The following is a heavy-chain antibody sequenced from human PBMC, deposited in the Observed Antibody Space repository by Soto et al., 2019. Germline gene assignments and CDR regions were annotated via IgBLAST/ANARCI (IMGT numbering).Heavy chain of an antibody. V-gene: IGHV3-33*01. J-gene: IGHJ3*02. Sequence: QVQLVESGGGVVQPGRSLRLSCAASGFTFSSYGMHWVRQAPGKGLEWVAVIWYDGSNKYYADSVKGRFTISRDNSKNTLYLQMNSLRAADTAVYYCARDQSYDAFDIWGQGTMVTVSS. CDR3: ARDQSYDAFDI. CDR1: GFTFSSYG. CDR2: IWYDGSNK.